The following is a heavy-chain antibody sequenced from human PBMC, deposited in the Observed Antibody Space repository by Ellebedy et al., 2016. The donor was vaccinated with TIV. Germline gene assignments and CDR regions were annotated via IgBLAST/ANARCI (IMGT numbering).Heavy chain of an antibody. J-gene: IGHJ5*02. Sequence: SETLSLXXAISGDSVSGNSVAWSWIRQSPSRGLEWLGRTYYRSKWYIYYAQSVQSRLTINPDTSKNQLSLQLNSVTPEDTTVYYCARDFTTVRGVMNPFDHWGQGILVTVSS. CDR3: ARDFTTVRGVMNPFDH. D-gene: IGHD3-10*01. V-gene: IGHV6-1*01. CDR1: GDSVSGNSVA. CDR2: TYYRSKWYI.